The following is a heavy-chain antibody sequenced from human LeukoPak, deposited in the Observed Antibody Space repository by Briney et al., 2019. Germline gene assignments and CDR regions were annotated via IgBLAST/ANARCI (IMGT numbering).Heavy chain of an antibody. D-gene: IGHD6-13*01. Sequence: GGSLRLSCAASGFTFSSYWMSWVRQAPGKGLEWVSYISSSGSTIYYADSVKGRFTISRDNAKNSLYLQMNSLRAEDTAVYYCARGSSLNWFDPWGQGTLVTVSS. CDR2: ISSSGSTI. CDR3: ARGSSLNWFDP. V-gene: IGHV3-48*04. J-gene: IGHJ5*02. CDR1: GFTFSSYW.